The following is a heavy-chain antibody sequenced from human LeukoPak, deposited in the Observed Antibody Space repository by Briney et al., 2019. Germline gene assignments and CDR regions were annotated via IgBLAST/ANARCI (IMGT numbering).Heavy chain of an antibody. CDR1: GGSISSGSYY. V-gene: IGHV4-61*02. CDR2: IYTSGST. Sequence: SETLSLTCTVSGGSISSGSYYWSWIRQPAGKGLEWIGRIYTSGSTNYNPSLKSRVTISVDTSKNQFSLKLSSVTAADTAVYYCARGYCSSTSCYREDAFDIWGQGTMVTVSS. J-gene: IGHJ3*02. CDR3: ARGYCSSTSCYREDAFDI. D-gene: IGHD2-2*01.